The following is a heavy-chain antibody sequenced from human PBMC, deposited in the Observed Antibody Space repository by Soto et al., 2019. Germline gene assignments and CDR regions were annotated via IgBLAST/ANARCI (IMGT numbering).Heavy chain of an antibody. CDR1: GYTFTDYY. J-gene: IGHJ5*02. V-gene: IGHV1-69*13. D-gene: IGHD6-6*01. CDR3: AGFRQQLVRAYNWFDP. Sequence: SVKVSCKASGYTFTDYYMHWVRQAPGQGLEWMGGIIPIFGTANYAQKFQGRVTITADESTSTAYMELSSLRSEDTAVYYCAGFRQQLVRAYNWFDPWGQGTVVTVSS. CDR2: IIPIFGTA.